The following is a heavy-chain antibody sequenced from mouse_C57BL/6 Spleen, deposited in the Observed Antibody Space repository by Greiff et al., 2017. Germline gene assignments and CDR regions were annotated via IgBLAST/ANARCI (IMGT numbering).Heavy chain of an antibody. CDR3: ARGSTVVAYYAMDY. J-gene: IGHJ4*01. CDR2: INPNNGGT. Sequence: VQLQQSGPELVKPGASVKIPCKASGYTFTGYTMDWVKQSHGKRLEWIGDINPNNGGTIYNQKFKGKATLTVDKSSSTAYMELSSLTSEDTAVYYWARGSTVVAYYAMDYWGQGTSVTVSS. CDR1: GYTFTGYT. D-gene: IGHD1-1*01. V-gene: IGHV1-18*01.